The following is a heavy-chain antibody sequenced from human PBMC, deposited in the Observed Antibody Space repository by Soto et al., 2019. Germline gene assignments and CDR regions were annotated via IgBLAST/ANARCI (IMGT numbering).Heavy chain of an antibody. V-gene: IGHV1-2*04. J-gene: IGHJ6*02. CDR2: INPNSGGT. CDR3: ARTGGVCSRTGCYPTCMDV. CDR1: GYTFTGYY. Sequence: ASVKVSCKASGYTFTGYYMRWVRQAPGQGLEWMGWINPNSGGTNYAQKFQGWVTMTRDTSISTAYMELSRLRSDDTAVYYCARTGGVCSRTGCYPTCMDVWGQGTTVTVSS. D-gene: IGHD2-2*01.